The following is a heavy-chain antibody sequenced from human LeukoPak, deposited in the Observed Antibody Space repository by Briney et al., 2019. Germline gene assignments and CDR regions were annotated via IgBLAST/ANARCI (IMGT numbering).Heavy chain of an antibody. CDR1: GFTFGDYG. J-gene: IGHJ4*02. CDR2: LNWDGGTT. CDR3: ARAQTYGDYRLLLDY. V-gene: IGHV3-20*04. Sequence: AGGSLRLSCAASGFTFGDYGMSWVRQVPGKGLEWVSGLNWDGGTTGHADSVKGRFTISRDNAKNSLYLQMNSLRAEDTALYYCARAQTYGDYRLLLDYWGQGTLVTVSS. D-gene: IGHD4-17*01.